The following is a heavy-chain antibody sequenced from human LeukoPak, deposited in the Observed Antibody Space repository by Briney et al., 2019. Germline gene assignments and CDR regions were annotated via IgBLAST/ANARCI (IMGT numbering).Heavy chain of an antibody. CDR3: AKDRRIAARPVYFDY. CDR2: IKSKTDGGTT. V-gene: IGHV3-15*01. Sequence: GGSLRLSWAASGFTFSNAWMSWVRQAPGKGLEWVGRIKSKTDGGTTDYAAPVKGRFTISRDDSKNTLYLQMNSLRAEDTAVYYCAKDRRIAARPVYFDYWGQGTLVTVSS. J-gene: IGHJ4*02. D-gene: IGHD6-6*01. CDR1: GFTFSNAW.